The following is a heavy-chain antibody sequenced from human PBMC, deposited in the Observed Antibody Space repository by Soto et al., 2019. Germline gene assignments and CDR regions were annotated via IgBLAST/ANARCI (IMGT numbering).Heavy chain of an antibody. J-gene: IGHJ4*02. CDR2: ISSSSSNT. D-gene: IGHD5-12*01. CDR3: ARGAGYSGNDLD. V-gene: IGHV3-21*02. CDR1: GFTFSSYS. Sequence: EVQLVESGGGLVKPGGALRLSCAASGFTFSSYSMTWVRQAPGKGLEWVSSISSSSSNTYYGDSVKGRFTISRDNAKKSLYMQMNSLRAEDTALYYCARGAGYSGNDLDWGQGTLVTVSS.